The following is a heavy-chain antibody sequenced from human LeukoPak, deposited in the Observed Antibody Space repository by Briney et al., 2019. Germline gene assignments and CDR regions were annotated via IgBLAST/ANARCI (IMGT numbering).Heavy chain of an antibody. J-gene: IGHJ4*02. CDR3: ARLPCRVVPAAMFDY. CDR2: IYYSGST. V-gene: IGHV4-59*08. CDR1: GGSISSYY. D-gene: IGHD2-2*01. Sequence: SETLSLTCTVSGGSISSYYWSWIRQPPGKGLEWIGYIYYSGSTNYNPSLKSRVTISVDTSKNQFSLKLSSVTAADTAVYYCARLPCRVVPAAMFDYWGQGTLVTVSS.